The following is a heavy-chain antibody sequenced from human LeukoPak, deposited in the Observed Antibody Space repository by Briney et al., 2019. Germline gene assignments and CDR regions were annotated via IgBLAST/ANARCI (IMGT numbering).Heavy chain of an antibody. CDR1: GYTFTSYD. Sequence: ASVKVSCKASGYTFTSYDINWVRQAPGQGLEWMGWMNPNSGNTGYAQKFQGRVTMTRNTSISTAYMELSSLRSEDTAVYYCARVLDSSGWYWRYWGQGTLVTVSS. V-gene: IGHV1-8*01. CDR3: ARVLDSSGWYWRY. CDR2: MNPNSGNT. J-gene: IGHJ4*02. D-gene: IGHD6-19*01.